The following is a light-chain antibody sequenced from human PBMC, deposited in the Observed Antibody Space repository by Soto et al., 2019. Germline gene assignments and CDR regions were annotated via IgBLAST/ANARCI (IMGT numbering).Light chain of an antibody. CDR3: QQYNNWPHT. CDR1: QSVSSN. V-gene: IGKV3-15*01. CDR2: GAS. Sequence: EIVMTQSPATLSVSPGERATLSCRASQSVSSNLAWYQQKPGQAPRLLISGASTRATGIPATFSGSGSGTEFTLTISSLQSEDFAVYYCQQYNNWPHTFGQGTKLEIK. J-gene: IGKJ2*01.